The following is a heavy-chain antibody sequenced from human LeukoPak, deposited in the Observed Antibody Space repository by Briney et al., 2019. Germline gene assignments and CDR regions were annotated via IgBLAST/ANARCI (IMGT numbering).Heavy chain of an antibody. CDR3: AKGAAAGKVDWLDL. J-gene: IGHJ5*02. V-gene: IGHV3-23*01. CDR2: ITGYGAT. D-gene: IGHD6-13*01. Sequence: PRRSLRPSCAPSGFTFTNFAMMWVRHAPQAGLQWVSTITGYGATFSADSVRGGFTIFRDTSMNTLFLQMNGLGAEDTAVYYCAKGAAAGKVDWLDLWGQGPVVTVFS. CDR1: GFTFTNFA.